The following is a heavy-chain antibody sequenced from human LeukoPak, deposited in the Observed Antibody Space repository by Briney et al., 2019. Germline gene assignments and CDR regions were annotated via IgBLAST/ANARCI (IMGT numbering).Heavy chain of an antibody. CDR2: IGNTGRTI. V-gene: IGHV3-48*03. CDR1: GFRFSSYE. J-gene: IGHJ4*02. Sequence: PGGSLRLSCAASGFRFSSYEMNWVRQAPGRGLEWVSYIGNTGRTIYYVDSVKGRFTVSRDNAKNSLYLQMNSLRAEDTAIYYSVRRDRYFFDYWGQAALFTVSS. D-gene: IGHD1-14*01. CDR3: VRRDRYFFDY.